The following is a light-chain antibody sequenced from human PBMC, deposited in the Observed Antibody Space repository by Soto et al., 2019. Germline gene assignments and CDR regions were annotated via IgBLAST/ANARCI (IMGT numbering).Light chain of an antibody. CDR1: SSNIGSNY. CDR3: AAWDDSLSVLSV. V-gene: IGLV1-47*02. J-gene: IGLJ1*01. Sequence: QSVLTQPPSASGTPEQRVTISCSGSSSNIGSNYVYWYQQLPGTAPKLLIYSNNQRPSGVPDRFSGSKSGTSASLAISGLRSEDEADYYCAAWDDSLSVLSVFGTGTKLTVL. CDR2: SNN.